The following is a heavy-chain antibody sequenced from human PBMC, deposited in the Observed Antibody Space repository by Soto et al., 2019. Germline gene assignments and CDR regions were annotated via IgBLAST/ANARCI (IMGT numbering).Heavy chain of an antibody. CDR1: EFTFRSSA. D-gene: IGHD3-22*01. Sequence: PGGSLRLSCAASEFTFRSSAMGWVRLAPGKGLDWVSAIDGSGGTRLYAESVKGGLTISRDNSKTTLFLQMNTLRGDDTAVYYYTKEDASSRGYYDYWGQGTLVTVSS. V-gene: IGHV3-23*01. CDR2: IDGSGGTR. J-gene: IGHJ4*02. CDR3: TKEDASSRGYYDY.